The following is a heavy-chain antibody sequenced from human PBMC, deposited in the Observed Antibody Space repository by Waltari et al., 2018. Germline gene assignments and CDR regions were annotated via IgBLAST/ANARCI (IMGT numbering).Heavy chain of an antibody. Sequence: QVQLQQWGAGLLKPSETLSLTCADYGGSFSGYYWSWIRQPPGKGLEWIGEINHSGSTNYNPSLKSRVTISVDTSKNQFSLKLSSVTAADTAVYYCARDDYWGQGTLVTVSS. CDR2: INHSGST. V-gene: IGHV4-34*01. CDR1: GGSFSGYY. J-gene: IGHJ4*02. CDR3: ARDDY.